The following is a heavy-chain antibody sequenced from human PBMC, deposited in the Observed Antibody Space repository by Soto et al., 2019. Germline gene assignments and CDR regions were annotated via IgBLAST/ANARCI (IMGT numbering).Heavy chain of an antibody. Sequence: QVQLVGSGGGVVQPGRSLRLSCAASGFTFSSYAMHWVRQAPGKGLEWVAVISYDGSNKYYADSVKGRFTISRDNSKNTLYLQMNSLRAEDTAVYYCAREPKYSYGGGDAFDIWGQGTMVTVSS. J-gene: IGHJ3*02. CDR2: ISYDGSNK. D-gene: IGHD5-18*01. CDR3: AREPKYSYGGGDAFDI. V-gene: IGHV3-30-3*01. CDR1: GFTFSSYA.